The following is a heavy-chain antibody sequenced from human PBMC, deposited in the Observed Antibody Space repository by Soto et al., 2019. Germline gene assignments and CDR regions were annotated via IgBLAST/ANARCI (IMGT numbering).Heavy chain of an antibody. V-gene: IGHV3-30*18. CDR2: ISYDGSNK. CDR3: AKDSAMAPYYYYYYGMDV. J-gene: IGHJ6*02. D-gene: IGHD2-2*01. CDR1: GFTFSSYG. Sequence: PGGSLRLSCAASGFTFSSYGMHWVRQAPGKGLEWVAVISYDGSNKYYADSVKGRFTISRDNSKNTLYLQMNSLRAEDTAVYYCAKDSAMAPYYYYYYGMDVWGQGTTVTVPS.